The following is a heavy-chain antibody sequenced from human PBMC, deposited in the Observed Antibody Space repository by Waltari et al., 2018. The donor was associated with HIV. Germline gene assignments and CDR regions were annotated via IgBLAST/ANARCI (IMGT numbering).Heavy chain of an antibody. V-gene: IGHV4-61*03. CDR1: GGSVSSAKYY. CDR3: VRSLWSGSSS. D-gene: IGHD3-3*01. J-gene: IGHJ5*02. CDR2: VYDKWTT. Sequence: QESGPGRVRPSQTLSLICSVSGGSVSSAKYYWSWNRQPPGKGLEGIGYVYDKWTTKYNPSLKGRATVSIDTSQNRLFLKLRSVTGADTATYFCVRSLWSGSSSWGRGT.